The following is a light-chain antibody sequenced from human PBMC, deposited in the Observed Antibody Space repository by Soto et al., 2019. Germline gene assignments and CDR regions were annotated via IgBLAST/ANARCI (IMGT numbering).Light chain of an antibody. J-gene: IGKJ4*01. CDR2: DAS. V-gene: IGKV3-11*01. CDR3: HQRSNWLT. CDR1: QSVSSY. Sequence: EIVLTQSPATLSLSPGERATLSCRASQSVSSYLAWYQQKPGQAPRLLFFDASNSATGIPARFSGSGSGTDFTLTISSREPEDFAVYYCHQRSNWLTFGGGTKVEIK.